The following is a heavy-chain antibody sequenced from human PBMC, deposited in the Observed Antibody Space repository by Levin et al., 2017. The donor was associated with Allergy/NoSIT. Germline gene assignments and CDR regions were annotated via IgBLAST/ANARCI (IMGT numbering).Heavy chain of an antibody. CDR1: GGSVSSGNYH. CDR3: ARVVDNWNVFYFDY. D-gene: IGHD1-20*01. Sequence: SQTLSLTCSVSGGSVSSGNYHWSWLRQPPGKGLEWLGSINHSGGTTYNPSLRSRLTISLDTSKNQFSLQLASVTAADTAMYYCARVVDNWNVFYFDYWGQGTLLTVSS. V-gene: IGHV4-61*01. CDR2: INHSGGT. J-gene: IGHJ4*02.